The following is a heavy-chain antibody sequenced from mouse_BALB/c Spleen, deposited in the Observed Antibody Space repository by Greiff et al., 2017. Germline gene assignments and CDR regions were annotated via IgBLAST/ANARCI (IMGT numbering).Heavy chain of an antibody. D-gene: IGHD2-14*01. J-gene: IGHJ4*01. CDR1: GYTFSSYW. CDR2: ILPGSGST. Sequence: VQLQQSGAELMKPGASVKISCKATGYTFSSYWIEWVKQRPGHGLEWIGEILPGSGSTNYNEKFKGKATFTADTSSNTAYMQLSSLTSEDSAVYYCARGYYRYGDAMDYWGQGTSVTVSS. CDR3: ARGYYRYGDAMDY. V-gene: IGHV1-9*01.